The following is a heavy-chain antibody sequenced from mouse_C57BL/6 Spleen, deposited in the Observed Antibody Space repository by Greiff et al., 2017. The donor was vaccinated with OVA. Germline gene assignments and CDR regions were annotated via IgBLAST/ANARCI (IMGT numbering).Heavy chain of an antibody. D-gene: IGHD2-5*01. CDR2: ISSGGDYI. J-gene: IGHJ4*01. V-gene: IGHV5-9-1*02. CDR3: TRADSTVLLYYAMDY. CDR1: GFTFSSYA. Sequence: EVQRVESGEGLVKPGGSLKLSCAASGFTFSSYAMSWVRQTPEKRLEWVAYISSGGDYIYYADTVKGRFTISRDNARNTLYLQMSSLKSEDTAMYYCTRADSTVLLYYAMDYWGQGTSVTVSS.